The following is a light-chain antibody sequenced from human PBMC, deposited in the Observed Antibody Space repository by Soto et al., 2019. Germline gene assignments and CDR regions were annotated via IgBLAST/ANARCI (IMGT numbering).Light chain of an antibody. CDR2: EGS. J-gene: IGLJ2*01. CDR3: CSYAGSNTYVV. Sequence: QSALTQPVSVSGSPGQSITISCTGTSNDVGSYNLVSWYQLHPGKAPKLMIYEGSKRPSGVSNRFSGSKSGNTASLTISGLQAEDEADYYCCSYAGSNTYVVFGGGTKLTVL. V-gene: IGLV2-23*01. CDR1: SNDVGSYNL.